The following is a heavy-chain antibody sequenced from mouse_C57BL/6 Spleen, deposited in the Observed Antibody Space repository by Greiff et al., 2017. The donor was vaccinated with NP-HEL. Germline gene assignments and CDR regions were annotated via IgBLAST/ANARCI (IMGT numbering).Heavy chain of an antibody. Sequence: QVQLQQPGAELVRPGTSVKLSCKASGYTFTSYWMHWVKQRPGQGLEWIGVIDPSDSYTNYNQKFKGKATLTVDTSSSTAYMQLSSLTSEDSAVYYCARRGVHYYAMDYWGQGTSVTVSS. CDR1: GYTFTSYW. D-gene: IGHD5-1*01. CDR3: ARRGVHYYAMDY. J-gene: IGHJ4*01. CDR2: IDPSDSYT. V-gene: IGHV1-59*01.